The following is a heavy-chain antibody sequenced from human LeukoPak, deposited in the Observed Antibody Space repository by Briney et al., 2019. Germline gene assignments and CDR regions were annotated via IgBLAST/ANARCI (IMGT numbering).Heavy chain of an antibody. J-gene: IGHJ4*02. CDR3: ARAGDSDYGDYAWAN. Sequence: GGSLRLSCAASGFTVSSYAMHWVRQAPGKGLEWVAVISYDGSNKYYADSVKGRFTISRDNSKNTLFLQMNSLRAEDTAVYYGARAGDSDYGDYAWANWGQGTLVTVSS. V-gene: IGHV3-30*04. D-gene: IGHD4-17*01. CDR2: ISYDGSNK. CDR1: GFTVSSYA.